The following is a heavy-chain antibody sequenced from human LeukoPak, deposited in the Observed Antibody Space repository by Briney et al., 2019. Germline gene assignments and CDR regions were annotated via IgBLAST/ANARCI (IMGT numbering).Heavy chain of an antibody. CDR2: INHSGST. J-gene: IGHJ4*02. CDR3: ASGLAVAAHYFDY. Sequence: GSLRLSCAASGFTFSSYAMSWIRQPPGKGLEWIGEINHSGSTNYNPSLKSRVTISVDTSKNQFSLKLSSVTAADTAVYYCASGLAVAAHYFDYWGQGTLVTVSS. D-gene: IGHD6-19*01. CDR1: GFTFSSYA. V-gene: IGHV4-34*01.